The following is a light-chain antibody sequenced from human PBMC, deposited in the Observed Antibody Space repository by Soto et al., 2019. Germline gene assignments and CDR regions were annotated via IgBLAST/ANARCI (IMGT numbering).Light chain of an antibody. CDR1: QXVXXY. J-gene: IGKJ1*01. Sequence: EKVXXXSPAXXXMSPGERATXXXXXSQXVXXYLAWYQQKPGQAPRLLIYGASTRATGIPARFSGSGSGTEFTLTISSLQSEDFAVYYCQQYTNWPSWTFGQGTKVEIK. CDR2: GAS. CDR3: QQYTNWPSWT. V-gene: IGKV3-15*01.